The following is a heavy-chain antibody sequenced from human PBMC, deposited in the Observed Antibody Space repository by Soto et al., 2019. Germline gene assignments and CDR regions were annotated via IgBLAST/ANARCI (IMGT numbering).Heavy chain of an antibody. Sequence: QVQLVQSGAEVKKPGSSVKVSCKASGGTFSSYAISWVXXXXXXGLEWMGGIIPIFGTANYXXKFQGRVTITADEATSTAYMELXSLXSEDTAVYYCARVRYYGSGSYYDYYYGMDVWGQGTTVTVSS. J-gene: IGHJ6*02. CDR3: ARVRYYGSGSYYDYYYGMDV. CDR2: IIPIFGTA. CDR1: GGTFSSYA. D-gene: IGHD3-10*01. V-gene: IGHV1-69*01.